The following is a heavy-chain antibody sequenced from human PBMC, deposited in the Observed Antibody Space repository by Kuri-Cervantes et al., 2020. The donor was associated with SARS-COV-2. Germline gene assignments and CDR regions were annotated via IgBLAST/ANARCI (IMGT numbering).Heavy chain of an antibody. J-gene: IGHJ5*02. D-gene: IGHD3-3*01. CDR2: INPNSGGT. Sequence: ASVKVSCKASGYTFTGYYMHWVRQAPGQGLEWMGWINPNSGGTNYAQKFQGRVTMTRDTSISTAYMELSRLRSDDTAVYYCARDSLTIFGAARGSRPYNWFGPWGQGNLVNVSS. CDR1: GYTFTGYY. V-gene: IGHV1-2*02. CDR3: ARDSLTIFGAARGSRPYNWFGP.